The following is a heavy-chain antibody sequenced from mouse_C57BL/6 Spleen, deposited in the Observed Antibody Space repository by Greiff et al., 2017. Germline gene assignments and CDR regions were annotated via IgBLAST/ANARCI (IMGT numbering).Heavy chain of an antibody. J-gene: IGHJ4*01. CDR2: ISDGGSYT. CDR1: GFTFSSYA. Sequence: EVKVVESGGGLVKPGGSLKLSCAASGFTFSSYALSWVRQTPEKRLEWVATISDGGSYTYYPDNVKGRFTISRDNAKNNLYLQMSHLKSEDTAMYYCARDRNWDRAMDYWGQGTSVTVSS. CDR3: ARDRNWDRAMDY. V-gene: IGHV5-4*01. D-gene: IGHD4-1*01.